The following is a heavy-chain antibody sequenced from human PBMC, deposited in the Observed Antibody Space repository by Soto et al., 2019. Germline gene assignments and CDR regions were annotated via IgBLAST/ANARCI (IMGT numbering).Heavy chain of an antibody. CDR2: IHADGSST. J-gene: IGHJ2*01. V-gene: IGHV3-74*01. Sequence: EVQLVESGGALVQPGGSLRLSCAASGFTFSSHWMHWARQGPGKGLVWVSRIHADGSSTTYADSVKGRFTISRDNANNTLHLQMNSLRAEDTAVYYCAREYSSSGGRYFDLWVRGTLVTVSS. CDR1: GFTFSSHW. D-gene: IGHD6-6*01. CDR3: AREYSSSGGRYFDL.